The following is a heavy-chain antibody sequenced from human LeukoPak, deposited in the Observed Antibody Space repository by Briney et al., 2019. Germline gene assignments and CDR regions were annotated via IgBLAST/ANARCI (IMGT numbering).Heavy chain of an antibody. CDR1: GFTVTNSD. V-gene: IGHV3-66*02. Sequence: PGGSLRLSCAASGFTVTNSDMSWVRQAPGKGLEWVSVIYSGDNTNYADSVKGRFTISRDNSKNTLYLQMNSLRAEDTAVYYCTKGGTGWNYFDCWGQGTLVTVSS. CDR3: TKGGTGWNYFDC. CDR2: IYSGDNT. J-gene: IGHJ4*02. D-gene: IGHD6-19*01.